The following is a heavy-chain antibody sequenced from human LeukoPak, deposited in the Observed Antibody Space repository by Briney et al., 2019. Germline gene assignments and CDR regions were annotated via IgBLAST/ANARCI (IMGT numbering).Heavy chain of an antibody. CDR1: GFTFGDYA. V-gene: IGHV3-49*03. CDR2: IRSKAYGGTT. Sequence: PGGSLRLSCTASGFTFGDYAMSWFRQAPGKGLEWVGFIRSKAYGGTTEYAASVKGRFTISRDDSKSIAYLQMNSLKTVDTAVYYCTRGGFLEWLFFDYWGQGTLVTVSS. D-gene: IGHD3-3*01. J-gene: IGHJ4*02. CDR3: TRGGFLEWLFFDY.